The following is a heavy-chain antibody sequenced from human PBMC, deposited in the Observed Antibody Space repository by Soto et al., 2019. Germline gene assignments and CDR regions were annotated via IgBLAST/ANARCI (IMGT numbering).Heavy chain of an antibody. CDR2: ISSSSSYI. CDR1: GFTFSSYS. CDR3: ARYMVRGVYYYYGMDV. J-gene: IGHJ6*02. V-gene: IGHV3-21*01. D-gene: IGHD3-10*01. Sequence: GESLKISCAASGFTFSSYSMNWVRQAPGKGLEWVSSISSSSSYIYYADSVKGRFTISRDNAKNSLYLQMNSLRAEDTAVYYCARYMVRGVYYYYGMDVWGQGTTVTVSS.